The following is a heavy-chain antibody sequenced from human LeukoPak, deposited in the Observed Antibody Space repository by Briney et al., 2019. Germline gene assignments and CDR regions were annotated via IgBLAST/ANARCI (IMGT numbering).Heavy chain of an antibody. V-gene: IGHV4-59*12. Sequence: SETLSLTCTVSGGSISNYFWSWIRQPPGKGLECIGYVYYSDSTNYNPSLKSQVTVSVDTSKNQFSLKLSSVTAADTAVYYCARPKGRAFDIWGQGTMVTVSS. CDR3: ARPKGRAFDI. CDR1: GGSISNYF. CDR2: VYYSDST. J-gene: IGHJ3*02.